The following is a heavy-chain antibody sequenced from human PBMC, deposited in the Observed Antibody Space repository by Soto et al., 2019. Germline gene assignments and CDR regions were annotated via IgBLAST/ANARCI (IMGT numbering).Heavy chain of an antibody. CDR3: ARDRLHTSSSITFDY. CDR2: INAGNGNT. D-gene: IGHD6-6*01. Sequence: ASVKVSCKASGYTFTSYAMHWVRQAPGQRLEWMGWINAGNGNTKYSQKFQGRVTITRDTSASTAYMELSSLRSEDTAVYYCARDRLHTSSSITFDYWGTGALVTVSS. CDR1: GYTFTSYA. V-gene: IGHV1-3*01. J-gene: IGHJ4*02.